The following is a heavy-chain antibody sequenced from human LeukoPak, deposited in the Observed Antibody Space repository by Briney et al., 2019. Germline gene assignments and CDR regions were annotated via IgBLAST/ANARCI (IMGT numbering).Heavy chain of an antibody. J-gene: IGHJ3*02. CDR3: ARGGGRDAFDI. CDR2: IYYSGST. V-gene: IGHV4-59*01. D-gene: IGHD2-15*01. Sequence: SETLSLTCTVSDGSISSYYWSWIRQPPGKGLEWIGYIYYSGSTNYNPSLKSRVTISVDTSKNQFSLKLSSVTAADTAVYYCARGGGRDAFDIWGQGTMVTVSS. CDR1: DGSISSYY.